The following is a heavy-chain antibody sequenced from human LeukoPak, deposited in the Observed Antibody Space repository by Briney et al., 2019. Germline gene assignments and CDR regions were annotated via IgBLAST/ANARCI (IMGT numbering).Heavy chain of an antibody. J-gene: IGHJ4*02. CDR1: GGSFSGYY. CDR3: ARGGGDHDC. Sequence: SETLSLTCAVYGGSFSGYYWSWIRQPPGKGLEWIGEINHSGSTNYNPSLKSRVTISVDTSKNQFSLKLSSVTAADTAVYYCARGGGDHDCWGQGTLVTVSS. CDR2: INHSGST. V-gene: IGHV4-34*01. D-gene: IGHD4-17*01.